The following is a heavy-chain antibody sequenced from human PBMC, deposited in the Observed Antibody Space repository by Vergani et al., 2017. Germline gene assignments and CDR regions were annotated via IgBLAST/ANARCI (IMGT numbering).Heavy chain of an antibody. D-gene: IGHD4-17*01. CDR1: GFTFSSYA. Sequence: VKLEESGGGVVQPGRSLRLSCAASGFTFSSYAMSWVRQAPGKGLEWVSAISGSGGSTYYADSVKGRFTISRDNSKNTLYLQMNSLRAEDTAVYYCAKDRHYGDYALGYMDVWGKRTTVTVSS. CDR3: AKDRHYGDYALGYMDV. V-gene: IGHV3-23*04. CDR2: ISGSGGST. J-gene: IGHJ6*03.